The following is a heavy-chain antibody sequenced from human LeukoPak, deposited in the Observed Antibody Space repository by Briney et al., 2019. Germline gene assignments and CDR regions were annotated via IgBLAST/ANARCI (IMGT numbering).Heavy chain of an antibody. V-gene: IGHV4-39*01. J-gene: IGHJ4*02. Sequence: SETLSLTCTVSGGSLSSSGYFWGWLRQPPGKGLEWIGSVYYSGSTYYNPSLKSRVTISVDTSKNQFSLKLTSVTAADTAVYYCASSSSGWSKIDYWGQGTLVTVSS. D-gene: IGHD6-19*01. CDR1: GGSLSSSGYF. CDR3: ASSSSGWSKIDY. CDR2: VYYSGST.